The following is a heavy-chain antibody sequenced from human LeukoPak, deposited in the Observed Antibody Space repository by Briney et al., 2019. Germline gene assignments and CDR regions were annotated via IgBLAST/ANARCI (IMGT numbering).Heavy chain of an antibody. CDR2: ISGIGGST. Sequence: PGGSLRLSCAASGFTFSSCAMSWVRQAPGKGLEWVSAISGIGGSTYYADSVKGRFTISRDNSKNTLYLQMNSLRAEDTAVYYCAKIMITFGGVIAPGYFDYWGQGTLVTVSS. J-gene: IGHJ4*02. V-gene: IGHV3-23*01. CDR3: AKIMITFGGVIAPGYFDY. D-gene: IGHD3-16*02. CDR1: GFTFSSCA.